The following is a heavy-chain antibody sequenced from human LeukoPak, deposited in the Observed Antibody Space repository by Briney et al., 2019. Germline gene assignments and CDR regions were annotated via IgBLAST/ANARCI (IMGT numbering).Heavy chain of an antibody. CDR3: AKSVAIYFYYGLDV. Sequence: GGSLRLSCAASGFTFSSYAMHWVRQAPGKGLEWVAVISYDGSNKYYADSVKGRFTISRDNSKNTLFLQMNSLRAEDTAPYYCAKSVAIYFYYGLDVWGQGTTVTVSS. J-gene: IGHJ6*02. CDR1: GFTFSSYA. D-gene: IGHD3-3*01. V-gene: IGHV3-30*04. CDR2: ISYDGSNK.